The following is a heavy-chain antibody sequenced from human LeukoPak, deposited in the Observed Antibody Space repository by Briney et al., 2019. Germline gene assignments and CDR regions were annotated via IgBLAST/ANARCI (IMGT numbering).Heavy chain of an antibody. V-gene: IGHV4-30-2*01. Sequence: SETLSLTCAVSGGSISSGGYSWSWIRQPPGKGLEWIGYIYHSGSTYYNPSLKSRVTISVDGSKNQFSLKLSSVTAADTAVYYCARAYCSRTSCYIDYWGQGALVTVSS. D-gene: IGHD2-2*02. CDR1: GGSISSGGYS. CDR2: IYHSGST. CDR3: ARAYCSRTSCYIDY. J-gene: IGHJ4*02.